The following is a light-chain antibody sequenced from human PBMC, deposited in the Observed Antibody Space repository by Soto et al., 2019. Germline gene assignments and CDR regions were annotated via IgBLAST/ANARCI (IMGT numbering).Light chain of an antibody. V-gene: IGKV3-15*01. J-gene: IGKJ1*01. CDR3: QQYNSWLWT. Sequence: ERLITQSPATLSLSPGEGPTLSCRAIQSVSRKLEWYEQKPGKAPRLLIYGASTRATGIPARFSGSGSGTEFTLIISSLQSEDSEVYYCQQYNSWLWTFGQGTKVDIK. CDR1: QSVSRK. CDR2: GAS.